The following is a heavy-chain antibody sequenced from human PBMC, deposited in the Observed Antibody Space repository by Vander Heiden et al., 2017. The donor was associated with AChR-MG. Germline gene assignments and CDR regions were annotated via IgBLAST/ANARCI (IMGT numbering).Heavy chain of an antibody. J-gene: IGHJ4*02. Sequence: QVQLVQSGAEVQKPGSSVKVSCKASGGTFSSYAISWVRQAPGQGLGWMGGIIPIFGTANYAQKFQGRVTITAEKSTSTAYMELSSLRSEDTAVYYCARAWGVGAKQPRGFDYWGQGTLVTVSS. CDR1: GGTFSSYA. CDR2: IIPIFGTA. V-gene: IGHV1-69*06. D-gene: IGHD1-26*01. CDR3: ARAWGVGAKQPRGFDY.